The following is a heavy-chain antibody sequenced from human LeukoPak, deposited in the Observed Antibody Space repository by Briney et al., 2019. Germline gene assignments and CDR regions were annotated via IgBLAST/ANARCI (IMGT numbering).Heavy chain of an antibody. CDR2: IIPIFGTA. D-gene: IGHD4-17*01. V-gene: IGHV1-69*05. CDR1: GGTFSSYA. CDR3: ARDPQAHNTVFDP. Sequence: SVKVSCKASGGTFSSYAISWVRQVPGQGLEWMGRIIPIFGTANYAQKFQGRVTITTDESTSTAYMELSSLRSEDTAVYYCARDPQAHNTVFDPWGQGTLVTVSS. J-gene: IGHJ5*02.